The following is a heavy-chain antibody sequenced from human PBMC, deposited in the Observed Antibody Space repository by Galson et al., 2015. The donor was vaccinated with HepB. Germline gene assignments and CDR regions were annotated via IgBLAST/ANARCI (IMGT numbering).Heavy chain of an antibody. CDR1: GFSLSNARMG. CDR2: IFSNDEK. J-gene: IGHJ5*02. CDR3: AHRPPLYYYDSSGWFDP. V-gene: IGHV2-26*01. Sequence: PALVKPTPTLTLTCTVSGFSLSNARMGVSWIRQPPGKALEWLAHIFSNDEKSYSTSLKSRLTISKDTSKNQVVLTMTNMDPVDTATYYCAHRPPLYYYDSSGWFDPWGQGTLVTVSS. D-gene: IGHD3-22*01.